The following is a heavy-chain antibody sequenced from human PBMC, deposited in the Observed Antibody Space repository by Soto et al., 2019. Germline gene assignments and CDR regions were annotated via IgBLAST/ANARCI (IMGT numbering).Heavy chain of an antibody. D-gene: IGHD2-21*01. J-gene: IGHJ4*02. CDR2: IYYSGST. V-gene: IGHV4-30-4*01. Sequence: SETLSLTCTVSGGSIISGDYYWIWIRQPPGKGLEWIGYIYYSGSTYYNPSLKSRVTISVDTSKNQFSLKLSSVTAADTAVYYCARVRGSDYYFDYWGQGTLVTVSS. CDR1: GGSIISGDYY. CDR3: ARVRGSDYYFDY.